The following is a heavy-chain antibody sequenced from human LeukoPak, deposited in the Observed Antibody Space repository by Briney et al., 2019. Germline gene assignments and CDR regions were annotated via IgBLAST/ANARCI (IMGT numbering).Heavy chain of an antibody. CDR2: ISTTSDYI. CDR3: ARDKVGATTALFDY. D-gene: IGHD1-26*01. V-gene: IGHV3-21*06. CDR1: GFSFSNSD. J-gene: IGHJ4*02. Sequence: GGSLRLSCVGSGFSFSNSDMNWVRQAPGKGLEWVSSISTTSDYIYHADSVKGRFTTSRDNAKNSLYLQMNSLRADDTGVYYCARDKVGATTALFDYWGQGTLVTVSS.